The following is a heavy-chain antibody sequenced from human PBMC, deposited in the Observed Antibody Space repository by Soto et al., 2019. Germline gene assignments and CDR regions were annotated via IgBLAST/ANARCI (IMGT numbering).Heavy chain of an antibody. CDR1: GDSISSDQYC. D-gene: IGHD3-16*01. CDR3: ARKNYVNEWFDS. Sequence: QLRLQESGPGQVKASETLSLTCCISGDSISSDQYCWGWVRQPPGKGLEWIVTIYYSRRPYYNPSLMGRVTVYGDASVAQFSQVLHHVTATDTAVYDFARKNYVNEWFDSWGQGTLVSVSA. J-gene: IGHJ5*01. CDR2: IYYSRRP. V-gene: IGHV4-39*01.